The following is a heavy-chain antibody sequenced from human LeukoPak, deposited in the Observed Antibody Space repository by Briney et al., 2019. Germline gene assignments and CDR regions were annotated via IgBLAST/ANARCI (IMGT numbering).Heavy chain of an antibody. CDR3: AKGIAARLDWFDP. Sequence: GGSLRLSCAASGFTFSNYAMSWVRQARGKGREWVSAISGSGGSTYYAASVKRRFTISRDNSKNTLYLQMNSLRAEDTAVYYCAKGIAARLDWFDPWGQGTLVTVSS. D-gene: IGHD6-6*01. CDR1: GFTFSNYA. V-gene: IGHV3-23*01. J-gene: IGHJ5*02. CDR2: ISGSGGST.